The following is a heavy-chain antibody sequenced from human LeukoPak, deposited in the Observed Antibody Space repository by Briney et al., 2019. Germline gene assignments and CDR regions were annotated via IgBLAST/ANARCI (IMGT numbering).Heavy chain of an antibody. D-gene: IGHD2-2*01. CDR3: ARDMHSSYDY. J-gene: IGHJ4*02. Sequence: GGSLTLSCAASGFTFSAYWMSWLRQAPGRGLEWVASIKQDGGEKYYVDSVMGRFTISKDNAKNSLYLQMNSLRGEDTAVYYCARDMHSSYDYWGRGTMVSVSS. V-gene: IGHV3-7*05. CDR2: IKQDGGEK. CDR1: GFTFSAYW.